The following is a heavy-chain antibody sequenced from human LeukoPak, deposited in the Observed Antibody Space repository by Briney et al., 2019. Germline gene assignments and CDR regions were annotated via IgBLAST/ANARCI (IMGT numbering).Heavy chain of an antibody. D-gene: IGHD3-10*01. CDR3: TRQRGDSHWYFDL. J-gene: IGHJ2*01. Sequence: SETLSLTCTVSGDSISNRNYYWGWIRQPPGKGLEWIGTIYFSGRTYYNPSLKSRVTMSVDTSKNQFSLKVNSVTAADTAVFYCTRQRGDSHWYFDLWGRGTLVTVSS. V-gene: IGHV4-39*01. CDR1: GDSISNRNYY. CDR2: IYFSGRT.